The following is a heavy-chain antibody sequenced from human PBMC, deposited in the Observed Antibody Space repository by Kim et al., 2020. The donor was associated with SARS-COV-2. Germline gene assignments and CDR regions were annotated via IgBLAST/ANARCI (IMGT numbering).Heavy chain of an antibody. J-gene: IGHJ5*02. V-gene: IGHV3-11*05. CDR3: ARVGQGSGSYYNEVGWFDP. CDR1: GFTFSDYY. D-gene: IGHD3-10*01. CDR2: ISSSSSYT. Sequence: GGSLRHSCAASGFTFSDYYMSWIRQAPGKGLEWVSYISSSSSYTNYADSVKGRFTISRDNAKNSLYLQMNSLRAEDTAVYYCARVGQGSGSYYNEVGWFDPWGQGTLVTVSS.